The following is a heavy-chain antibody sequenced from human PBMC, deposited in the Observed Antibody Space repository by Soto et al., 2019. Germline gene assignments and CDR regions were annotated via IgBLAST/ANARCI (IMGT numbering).Heavy chain of an antibody. CDR2: ISAYNGNT. D-gene: IGHD1-7*01. Sequence: ASVKVSCKASGYTFTSYGISWVRQAPGQGLEWMGWISAYNGNTDYAQKLQGRVTMTTDTSTSTAYMELRSLRSDDTAVYYCVSHQLELPYYYYYMDVWGKGTTVTVSS. J-gene: IGHJ6*03. V-gene: IGHV1-18*01. CDR1: GYTFTSYG. CDR3: VSHQLELPYYYYYMDV.